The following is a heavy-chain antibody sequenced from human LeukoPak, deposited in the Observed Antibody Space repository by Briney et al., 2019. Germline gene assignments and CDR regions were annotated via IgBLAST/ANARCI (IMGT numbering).Heavy chain of an antibody. J-gene: IGHJ4*02. CDR3: ARSTAPIVVVPAASLDY. CDR1: GYSFTSYW. CDR2: IDPSDSYT. D-gene: IGHD2-2*01. Sequence: GESLKISCKGSGYSFTSYWISWVRQMPGKGLEWMGRIDPSDSYTNYSPSFQGHVTISADKSISTAYLQWSSLKASDTAMYYCARSTAPIVVVPAASLDYWGQGTLVTVSS. V-gene: IGHV5-10-1*01.